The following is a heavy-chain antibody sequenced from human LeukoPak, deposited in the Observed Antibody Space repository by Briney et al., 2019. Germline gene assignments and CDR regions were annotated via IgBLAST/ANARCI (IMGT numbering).Heavy chain of an antibody. CDR2: VYYSGST. V-gene: IGHV4-59*12. J-gene: IGHJ3*02. CDR3: AREGYYDSSGYYHDAFDI. Sequence: SETLSLTCTVSGGSISSYYWSWIRQPPGKGLEWIGYVYYSGSTNYNPSLKSRVTISVDKSKNQFSLKLSSVTAADTAVYYCAREGYYDSSGYYHDAFDIWGQGTMVTVSS. CDR1: GGSISSYY. D-gene: IGHD3-22*01.